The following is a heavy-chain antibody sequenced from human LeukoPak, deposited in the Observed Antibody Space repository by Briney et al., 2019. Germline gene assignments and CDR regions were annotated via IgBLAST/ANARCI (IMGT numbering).Heavy chain of an antibody. D-gene: IGHD3-22*01. CDR3: ARDSQNHYYDSSGYHDAFDI. CDR2: IYYSGST. Sequence: PSQTLSLTCTVSGGSISSGGYYWSWIRQHPGKGLEWIGYIYYSGSTYYNPSLKSRVTISVDTSKNQFSLKLSSVTAADTAVCYCARDSQNHYYDSSGYHDAFDIWGQGTMVTVSS. CDR1: GGSISSGGYY. V-gene: IGHV4-31*03. J-gene: IGHJ3*02.